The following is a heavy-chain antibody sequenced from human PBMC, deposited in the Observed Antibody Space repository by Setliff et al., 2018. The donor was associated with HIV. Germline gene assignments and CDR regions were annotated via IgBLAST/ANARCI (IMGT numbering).Heavy chain of an antibody. CDR2: IGPYNDRT. D-gene: IGHD3-9*01. CDR3: ARGVRDYFDYTWSTYRLGYYMDV. J-gene: IGHJ6*03. Sequence: ASVKVSCKPSGYMFIAYGMSWVRRAPGQGLEWMGWIGPYNDRTEYAQEFQGRVSLTIDTSASTAYMELRSLRSDDTAVYYCARGVRDYFDYTWSTYRLGYYMDVWGKGTPVTVSS. V-gene: IGHV1-18*01. CDR1: GYMFIAYG.